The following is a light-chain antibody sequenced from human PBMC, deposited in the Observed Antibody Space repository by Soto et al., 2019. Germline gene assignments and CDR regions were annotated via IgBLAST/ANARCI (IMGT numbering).Light chain of an antibody. CDR3: QQYLTYPRT. J-gene: IGKJ1*01. CDR2: AAS. CDR1: QDNNNF. Sequence: DIQMTQSPSSLSASVGDRVTITCRASQDNNNFLAWFQQKPGKPPKSLIFAASTLQSGVPSHFSGRGSGTHFTLTITSLQPEDLATYYCQQYLTYPRTFGQGTKVDVK. V-gene: IGKV1-16*02.